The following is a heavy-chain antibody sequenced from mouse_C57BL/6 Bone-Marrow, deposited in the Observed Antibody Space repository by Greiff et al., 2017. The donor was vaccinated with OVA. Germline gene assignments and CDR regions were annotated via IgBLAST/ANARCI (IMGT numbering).Heavy chain of an antibody. CDR2: INPYNGDT. Sequence: EVQLQQSGPELVKPGDSVKISCKASGYSFTGYFMNWVMQSHGKSLEWIGRINPYNGDTFYNQKFKGKATLTVDKSSSTAHMELRSLTSEDSAVYYCARENDGYSWYFDVWGTGTTVTVSS. CDR1: GYSFTGYF. V-gene: IGHV1-20*01. J-gene: IGHJ1*03. CDR3: ARENDGYSWYFDV. D-gene: IGHD2-3*01.